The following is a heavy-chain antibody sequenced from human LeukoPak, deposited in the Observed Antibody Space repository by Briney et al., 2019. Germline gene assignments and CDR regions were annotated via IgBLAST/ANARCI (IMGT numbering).Heavy chain of an antibody. CDR2: IYYSGST. Sequence: TETLSLTCTVSGGSISSFHWSWIRQPPGRGLEWIGYIYYSGSTNYNPSLISRVTISVDTSKNQFSLKLSSVTAADTAVYYCARHVHCSGGTCYRYGMDVWGQGTTVTVSS. D-gene: IGHD2-15*01. J-gene: IGHJ6*02. CDR3: ARHVHCSGGTCYRYGMDV. CDR1: GGSISSFH. V-gene: IGHV4-59*08.